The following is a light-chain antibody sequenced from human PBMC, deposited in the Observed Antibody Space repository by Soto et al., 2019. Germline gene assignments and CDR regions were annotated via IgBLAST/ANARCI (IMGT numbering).Light chain of an antibody. J-gene: IGKJ4*01. V-gene: IGKV1-5*03. CDR3: QQYNSLLT. Sequence: DIQMTQSPSTLSASVGDRVTITCRASQSISSWLAWYQQKPGKAPMLLIYKASSLESGVPSRFSGSGSGTEFTLTISSLQPDDFAPYYCQQYNSLLTFGGGTKVEIK. CDR2: KAS. CDR1: QSISSW.